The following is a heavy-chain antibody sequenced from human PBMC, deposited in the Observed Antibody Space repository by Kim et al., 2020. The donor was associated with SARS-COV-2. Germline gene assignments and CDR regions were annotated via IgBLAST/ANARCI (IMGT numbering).Heavy chain of an antibody. J-gene: IGHJ2*01. CDR3: AREEAYCGGDCYSSGRGPSASWYFDL. CDR1: GGSISSGGYY. V-gene: IGHV4-31*03. Sequence: SETLSLTCTVSGGSISSGGYYWSWIRQHPGKGLEWIGYIYYSGSTYYNPSLKSRVTISVDTSKNQFSLKLSSVTAADTAVYYCAREEAYCGGDCYSSGRGPSASWYFDLWGRGTLVTVSS. CDR2: IYYSGST. D-gene: IGHD2-21*02.